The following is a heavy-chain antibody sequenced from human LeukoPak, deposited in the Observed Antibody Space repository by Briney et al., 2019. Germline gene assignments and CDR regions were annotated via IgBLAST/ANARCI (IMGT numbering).Heavy chain of an antibody. CDR3: ARESQAGTFDY. V-gene: IGHV4-61*02. CDR1: GGSISSGSYY. Sequence: SETLSLTCTVSGGSISSGSYYWSWIRQPAGKGLEWIGRIYTSGSTNYNPSLKSRVTISVDTSKNQFSLKLSSVTAADTAVYYCARESQAGTFDYWARGPWSPSPQ. CDR2: IYTSGST. J-gene: IGHJ4*02. D-gene: IGHD6-19*01.